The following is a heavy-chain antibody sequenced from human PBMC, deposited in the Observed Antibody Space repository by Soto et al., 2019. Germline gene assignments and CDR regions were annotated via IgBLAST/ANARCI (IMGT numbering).Heavy chain of an antibody. CDR1: GGSISSPSYY. J-gene: IGHJ4*02. Sequence: SETLSLTCTVSGGSISSPSYYWGWIRQSPGQGLEWIGNVYYTGSTYYNPSLKSRVTISIDTSKNQISLKLNSVTAADTAVYYCARLRTSVSDLDYGGQGTLVTVSS. D-gene: IGHD4-17*01. CDR2: VYYTGST. CDR3: ARLRTSVSDLDY. V-gene: IGHV4-39*01.